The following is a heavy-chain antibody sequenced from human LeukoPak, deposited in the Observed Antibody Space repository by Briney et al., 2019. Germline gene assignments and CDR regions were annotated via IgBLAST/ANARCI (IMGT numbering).Heavy chain of an antibody. J-gene: IGHJ4*02. CDR3: ARHAAYSSSWQDFDY. D-gene: IGHD6-13*01. CDR1: GGSISSYY. CDR2: IYYSGST. V-gene: IGHV4-59*08. Sequence: KPSETLSLTCTVSGGSISSYYWSWIRQPPGKGLEWIGYIYYSGSTNYNPSLKSRVTMSVDTSKNQFSLKLSSVTAADTAVYYCARHAAYSSSWQDFDYWGQGTLVTVSS.